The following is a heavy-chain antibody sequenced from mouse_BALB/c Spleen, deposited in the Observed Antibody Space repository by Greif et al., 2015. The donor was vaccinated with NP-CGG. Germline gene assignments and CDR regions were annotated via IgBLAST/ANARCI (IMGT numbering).Heavy chain of an antibody. V-gene: IGHV5-6-2*01. CDR1: GFAFSSYY. CDR2: INSNGGST. CDR3: ARGGLRGAMDY. J-gene: IGHJ4*01. D-gene: IGHD2-2*01. Sequence: EVKLVESGGGLVKLGGSLKLSCAASGFAFSSYYMSWVRQTPEKRLELVATINSNGGSTYYPDTVKGRFTISRDNAKNTRYLQMSSLKAEDTALFYCARGGLRGAMDYWGQGTSVTVSS.